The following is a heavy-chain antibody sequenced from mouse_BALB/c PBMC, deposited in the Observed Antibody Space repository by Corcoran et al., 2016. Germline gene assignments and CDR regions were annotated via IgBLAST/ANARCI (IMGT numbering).Heavy chain of an antibody. Sequence: QIQLVQSGPELKKPGETITISCKASGNSFTKHGMNWVKQAPEKDLKWMGWMNTNTGEPTYADDFKGRFAFSLETSASTAYLQINNLKNEDTATYFCTDGSYYYIMDFWGQGTSVTVSS. D-gene: IGHD2-3*01. J-gene: IGHJ4*01. V-gene: IGHV9-3-1*01. CDR2: MNTNTGEP. CDR1: GNSFTKHG. CDR3: TDGSYYYIMDF.